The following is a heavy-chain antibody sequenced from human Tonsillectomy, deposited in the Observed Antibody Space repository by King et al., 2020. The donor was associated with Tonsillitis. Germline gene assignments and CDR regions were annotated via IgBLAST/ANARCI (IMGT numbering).Heavy chain of an antibody. Sequence: EVQLVESGGDLVQPGGSLRLSCAASGFTFSSYAMSWVRQAPGKGLEWVSLIYGGDNYTYYADSVKGRFTISRDNSKNTLYLQMNSLRAEDTAVYYCAKQYYGSGSYLYFDYWGQGTLVTVSS. CDR2: IYGGDNYT. D-gene: IGHD3-10*01. J-gene: IGHJ4*02. CDR3: AKQYYGSGSYLYFDY. CDR1: GFTFSSYA. V-gene: IGHV3-23*03.